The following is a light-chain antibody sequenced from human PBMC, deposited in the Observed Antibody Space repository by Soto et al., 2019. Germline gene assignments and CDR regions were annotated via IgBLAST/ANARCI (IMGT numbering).Light chain of an antibody. V-gene: IGKV1-8*01. CDR2: AAS. CDR1: QGISSY. J-gene: IGKJ5*01. Sequence: AIRMTQSPSSFSASTGDRVTITCRASQGISSYLAWYQQKPGKAPKLLIYAASTLQSGVPSRFSGSGSGTDFTLTISCLQSEDFATYYCQQYYSYLPLTFGQGTRLEIK. CDR3: QQYYSYLPLT.